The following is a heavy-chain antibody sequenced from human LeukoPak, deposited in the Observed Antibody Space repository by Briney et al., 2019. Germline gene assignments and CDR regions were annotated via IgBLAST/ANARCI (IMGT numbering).Heavy chain of an antibody. CDR1: GFTFSSYE. J-gene: IGHJ3*02. D-gene: IGHD3-22*01. CDR3: ASSMIVVVIYAFDI. V-gene: IGHV3-48*03. CDR2: ISSSGSTI. Sequence: GGSLRLSRAASGFTFSSYEMNWVRQAPGKGLEWVSYISSSGSTIYYADSVKGRFTISRDNAKNSLYLQMNSLRAEDTAVYYCASSMIVVVIYAFDIWGQGTMVTVSS.